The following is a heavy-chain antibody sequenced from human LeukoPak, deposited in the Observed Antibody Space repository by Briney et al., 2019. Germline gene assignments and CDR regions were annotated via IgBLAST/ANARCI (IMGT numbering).Heavy chain of an antibody. V-gene: IGHV1-18*01. CDR1: GYTFTSYG. CDR2: ISAYNGNT. D-gene: IGHD1-7*01. Sequence: GASVKVSCKASGYTFTSYGISWVRQAPGQGLEWMGWISAYNGNTNYTQKLQGRVTMTTDTSTSTAYMELRSLRSDDTAVYYCARDIVFGGDWNYEDGHDAFDIWGQGTMVTVSS. J-gene: IGHJ3*02. CDR3: ARDIVFGGDWNYEDGHDAFDI.